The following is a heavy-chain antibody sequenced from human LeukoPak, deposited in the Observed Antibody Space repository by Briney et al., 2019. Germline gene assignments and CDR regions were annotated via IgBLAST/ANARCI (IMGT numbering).Heavy chain of an antibody. D-gene: IGHD4-17*01. CDR2: IYYSGST. V-gene: IGHV4-39*07. Sequence: SETLSLTCTVSGGSISSSNYYWGWIRQPPGKGLEWIGSIYYSGSTYYNPSLQSRVTMSVDTSKNQFSLKLSSVTAADTAVYYCARDENYGDYVMYDAFDIWGQGTMVTVSS. CDR1: GGSISSSNYY. CDR3: ARDENYGDYVMYDAFDI. J-gene: IGHJ3*02.